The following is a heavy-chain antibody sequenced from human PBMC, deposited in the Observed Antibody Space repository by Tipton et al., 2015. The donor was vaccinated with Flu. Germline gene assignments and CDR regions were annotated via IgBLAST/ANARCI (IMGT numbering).Heavy chain of an antibody. J-gene: IGHJ4*02. CDR2: VPYGGSNE. V-gene: IGHV3-30-3*01. D-gene: IGHD2-21*01. Sequence: SLRLSCVASGFTFSNYILHWVRQAPGKGLEWVAVVPYGGSNEFYADSVKGRFTIFTDNSKNTLYLQMNSLRAEDTAVYYCATEKPCSNTDCFAFEQWGQGTLVTVSS. CDR3: ATEKPCSNTDCFAFEQ. CDR1: GFTFSNYI.